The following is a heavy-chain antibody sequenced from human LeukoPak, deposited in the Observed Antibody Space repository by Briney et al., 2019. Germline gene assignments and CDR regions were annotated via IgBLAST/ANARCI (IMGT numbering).Heavy chain of an antibody. D-gene: IGHD3-10*01. V-gene: IGHV3-30*02. CDR2: IRNDGSNE. CDR1: GFTFSTYG. J-gene: IGHJ4*02. CDR3: AKTGNFGGDDY. Sequence: GGSLRPSCAASGFTFSTYGMQWVRQAPGSGLEWVAFIRNDGSNEYYADSVKGRFTISRDNSKNTLYLQMNSLRAEDTAVYYCAKTGNFGGDDYWGQGTLVTVSS.